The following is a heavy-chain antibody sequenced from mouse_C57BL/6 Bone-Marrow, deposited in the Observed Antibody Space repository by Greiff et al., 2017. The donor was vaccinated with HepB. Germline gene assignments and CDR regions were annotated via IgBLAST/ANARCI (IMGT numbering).Heavy chain of an antibody. D-gene: IGHD1-1*02. J-gene: IGHJ4*01. CDR3: ARQGGLGYYAMDY. V-gene: IGHV5-6*01. Sequence: EVKLVESGGDLVKPGGSLKLSCAASGFTFSSYGMSWVRQTPDKRLEWVATISSGGSYTYYPDSVKGRFTISRDNAKNTLYLQMSSLKSEDTAMYYCARQGGLGYYAMDYWGQGTSVTVSS. CDR1: GFTFSSYG. CDR2: ISSGGSYT.